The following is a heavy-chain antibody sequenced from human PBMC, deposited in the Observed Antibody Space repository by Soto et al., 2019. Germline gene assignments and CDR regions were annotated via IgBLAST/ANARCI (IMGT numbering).Heavy chain of an antibody. CDR2: IIPSLGIA. J-gene: IGHJ4*02. D-gene: IGHD3-10*01. Sequence: QVQLVQSGAEVKKPGSSVKVSCKASGGTFSSYTISWVRQAPGQGLEWMGRIIPSLGIANYAQKLQGRVTITADKSTSTPYMELSSLRSEDTAVYYCAREYLGARNFDYWGQGTLVTVSS. CDR3: AREYLGARNFDY. CDR1: GGTFSSYT. V-gene: IGHV1-69*08.